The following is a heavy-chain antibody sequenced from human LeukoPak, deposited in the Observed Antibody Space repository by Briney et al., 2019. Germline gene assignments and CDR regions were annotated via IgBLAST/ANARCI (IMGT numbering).Heavy chain of an antibody. CDR2: IYSGGST. Sequence: GGSLRLSCAASGFTVSSNYMSWVRQAPGKGLEWVSVIYSGGSTYYADSVKGPYTISRDNSKNTLYLQMNSLRAEDTAVYYCAITLAYYFDYWGQGTLVTVSS. V-gene: IGHV3-53*01. CDR3: AITLAYYFDY. CDR1: GFTVSSNY. J-gene: IGHJ4*02.